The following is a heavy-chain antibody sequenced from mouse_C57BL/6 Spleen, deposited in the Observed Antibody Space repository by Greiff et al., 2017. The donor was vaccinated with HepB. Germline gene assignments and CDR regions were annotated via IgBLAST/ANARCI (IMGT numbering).Heavy chain of an antibody. J-gene: IGHJ3*01. CDR2: IIPNNGGN. V-gene: IGHV1-26*01. CDR3: ARGTYYDLVPAWFAY. D-gene: IGHD2-4*01. CDR1: GYTFTDYY. Sequence: VQLQQSGPELVQPGASVKISCKASGYTFTDYYMNWVRQSHGKSLEWIGDIIPNNGGNSYNQKFKGKATLTVGKSSSTAYIELRILTSEDSAVYYCARGTYYDLVPAWFAYWGQGTLVTVSA.